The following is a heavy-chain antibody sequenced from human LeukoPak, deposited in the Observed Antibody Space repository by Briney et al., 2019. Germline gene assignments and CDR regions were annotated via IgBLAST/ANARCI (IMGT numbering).Heavy chain of an antibody. CDR3: ARFTGYSSSWYELDY. CDR1: GFTFSSYS. V-gene: IGHV3-48*02. D-gene: IGHD6-13*01. Sequence: PGGSLRLSCAASGFTFSSYSMNWVRQAPGKGLEWVSYISTSSSTIYYADSVKGRFTVSRDNAKNSLYLQMNSLRDEDTAVYYCARFTGYSSSWYELDYWGQGTLVTVSS. J-gene: IGHJ4*02. CDR2: ISTSSSTI.